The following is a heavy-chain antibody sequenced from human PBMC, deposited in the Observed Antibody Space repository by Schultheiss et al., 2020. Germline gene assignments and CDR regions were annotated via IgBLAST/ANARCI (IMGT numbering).Heavy chain of an antibody. CDR3: ARAMTTVTTNDY. D-gene: IGHD4-17*01. J-gene: IGHJ4*02. CDR2: IYSGGST. Sequence: GGSLRLSCAASGFTVSSNYMSWVRQAPGKGLEWVSVIYSGGSTYYADSVKGRFTISRDNSKNTLYLQMNSLRAEDTAVYYCARAMTTVTTNDYWGQGTLVTVSS. CDR1: GFTVSSNY. V-gene: IGHV3-53*01.